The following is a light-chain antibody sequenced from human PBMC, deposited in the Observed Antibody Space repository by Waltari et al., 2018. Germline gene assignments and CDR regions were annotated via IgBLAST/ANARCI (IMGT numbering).Light chain of an antibody. CDR1: QSVLYSSNNKNY. J-gene: IGKJ1*01. V-gene: IGKV4-1*01. CDR2: WAS. CDR3: QQYYDVPWT. Sequence: DIVMTQSPDSLAVSPGERATINCKSSQSVLYSSNNKNYYAWYQQKVGQPPKLLIYWASTRESGVPDRFSGSGSGTDFTLTISSLQAEDVAVYYCQQYYDVPWTFGQGTKVEIK.